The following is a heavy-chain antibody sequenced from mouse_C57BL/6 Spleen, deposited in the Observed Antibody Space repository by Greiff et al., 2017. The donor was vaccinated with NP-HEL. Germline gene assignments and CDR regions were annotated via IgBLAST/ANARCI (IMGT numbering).Heavy chain of an antibody. CDR1: GYSITSDY. Sequence: DVQLQESGPGLAKPSQTLSLTCSVTGYSITSDYWNWIRKFPGNKLEYMGYISYSGSTYYNPSLKSRISITRDTSKNQYYLQLNSVTTEDTATYYCARLAIYDGYPLWYFDVWGTGTTVTVSS. CDR2: ISYSGST. J-gene: IGHJ1*03. D-gene: IGHD2-3*01. V-gene: IGHV3-8*01. CDR3: ARLAIYDGYPLWYFDV.